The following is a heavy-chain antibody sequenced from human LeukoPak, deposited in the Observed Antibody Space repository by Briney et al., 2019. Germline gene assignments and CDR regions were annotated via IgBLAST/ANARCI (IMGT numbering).Heavy chain of an antibody. CDR1: GFTFGDYA. J-gene: IGHJ4*02. V-gene: IGHV3-49*04. CDR3: TRSAGYSSGWYHDY. CDR2: IRSKGYGGTT. D-gene: IGHD6-19*01. Sequence: GGSLRLSCTASGFTFGDYAMSWVRQAPGKGLEWVGFIRSKGYGGTTEYAASVKGRFTISRDDSKSIAYLQMNSLKTEDTAVYYCTRSAGYSSGWYHDYWGQGTLVTVSS.